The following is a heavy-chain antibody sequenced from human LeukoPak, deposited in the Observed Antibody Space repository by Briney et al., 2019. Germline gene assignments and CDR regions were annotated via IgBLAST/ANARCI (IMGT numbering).Heavy chain of an antibody. Sequence: GGSLRLSCAASGFTFSSYEMNWVRQAPGKGLEWVSCISSSGSTIYYADSVKGRFTISRDNAKNSLYLQMNSLRAEDTAVYYCASNWGYFDYWGQGTLVTVSS. CDR1: GFTFSSYE. CDR2: ISSSGSTI. CDR3: ASNWGYFDY. J-gene: IGHJ4*02. D-gene: IGHD7-27*01. V-gene: IGHV3-48*03.